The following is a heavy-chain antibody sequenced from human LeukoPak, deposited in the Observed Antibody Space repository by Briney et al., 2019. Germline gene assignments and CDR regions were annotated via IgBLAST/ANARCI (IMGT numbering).Heavy chain of an antibody. CDR2: MSSDGINT. V-gene: IGHV3-30*04. Sequence: GGSLRLSCATSGFTFRTSGVHWVRQAPGKGLERVALMSSDGINTYYADSVKGRFTVSRDSSKDILYLQMNSLRADDTAIYYCAKDHAGSGRAFEYWGQGTLVTVSS. CDR1: GFTFRTSG. CDR3: AKDHAGSGRAFEY. D-gene: IGHD3-10*01. J-gene: IGHJ4*02.